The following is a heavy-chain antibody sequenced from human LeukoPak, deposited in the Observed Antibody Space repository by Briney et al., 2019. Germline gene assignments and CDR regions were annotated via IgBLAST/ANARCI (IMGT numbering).Heavy chain of an antibody. J-gene: IGHJ4*02. CDR1: GYTFTSYG. CDR2: IIPILGIA. V-gene: IGHV1-69*04. CDR3: ARDESYYYDSSPFDY. Sequence: GASVKVSCKASGYTFTSYGISWVRQAPGQGLEWMGRIIPILGIANYAQKFQGRVTITADKSTSTAYMELSSLRSEDTAVYYCARDESYYYDSSPFDYWGQGTLVTVSS. D-gene: IGHD3-22*01.